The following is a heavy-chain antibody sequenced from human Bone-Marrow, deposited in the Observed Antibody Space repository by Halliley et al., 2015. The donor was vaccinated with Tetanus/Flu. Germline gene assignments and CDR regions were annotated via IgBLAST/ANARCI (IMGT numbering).Heavy chain of an antibody. J-gene: IGHJ4*02. Sequence: TLSLTCAVSGGSISSSNWWSWVRQPPGKGLEWIGYIHYIGSTNYNPSLKSRVTLLLDTSKNQFSLNLTSLTAADTAVYYCARHKTSWDYNFDSWGQGTLVSVS. CDR1: GGSISSSNW. CDR3: ARHKTSWDYNFDS. CDR2: IHYIGST. D-gene: IGHD2-2*01. V-gene: IGHV4-4*02.